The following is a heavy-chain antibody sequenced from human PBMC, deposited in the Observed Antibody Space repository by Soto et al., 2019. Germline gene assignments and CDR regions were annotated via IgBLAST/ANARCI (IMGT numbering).Heavy chain of an antibody. J-gene: IGHJ4*02. CDR1: GGSITGYH. CDR3: ARVGGSGWPPTFYFLDL. V-gene: IGHV4-59*12. CDR2: ISNSGST. D-gene: IGHD6-19*01. Sequence: SETLSLTCNVSGGSITGYHWSWIRQPPGKGLEWIGYISNSGSTNYNPSLESRVTISVDKSINTAYLQWSSLKASDTAMYYCARVGGSGWPPTFYFLDLWGQGTLVTVSS.